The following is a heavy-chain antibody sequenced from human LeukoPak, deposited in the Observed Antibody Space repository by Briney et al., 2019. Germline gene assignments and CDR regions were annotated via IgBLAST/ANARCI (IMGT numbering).Heavy chain of an antibody. CDR2: ISSSGSTI. D-gene: IGHD5-18*01. V-gene: IGHV3-11*01. CDR3: ARQYRYVPGAFDY. J-gene: IGHJ4*02. CDR1: GFTFSDYY. Sequence: GGSLRLSCAASGFTFSDYYMNWIRQAPGKGLEWVSYISSSGSTIYYADSVKGRFTISRDNAKNSLYLQMNSLRAEDTAVYYWARQYRYVPGAFDYWAQGPLFTVSS.